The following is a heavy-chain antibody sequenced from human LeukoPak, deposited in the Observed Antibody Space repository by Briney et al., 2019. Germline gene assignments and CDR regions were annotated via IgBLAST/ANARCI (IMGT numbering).Heavy chain of an antibody. V-gene: IGHV5-51*01. CDR2: IYPSDSAT. J-gene: IGHJ4*02. Sequence: GESLKISCQGSEYSFATYWIAWLRQMPGKGLEWMGIIYPSDSATRYSPSFQGQVTISADKSIKTAYLQWSSLKASDTAMYYCARPLQGIVGATGFDSWGQGTLVTVSS. CDR1: EYSFATYW. CDR3: ARPLQGIVGATGFDS. D-gene: IGHD1-26*01.